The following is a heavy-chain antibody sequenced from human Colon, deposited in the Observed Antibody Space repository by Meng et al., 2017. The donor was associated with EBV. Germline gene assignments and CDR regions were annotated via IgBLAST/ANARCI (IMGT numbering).Heavy chain of an antibody. J-gene: IGHJ4*02. Sequence: QVQVVQSGAEVKRPGASVKVSCKASGYTFSSYGFTWVRQAPGQGLEWLGWISTYNDNPKYAQKVQGRVTMTADTSTSTAYMELRSLTSDDTAVYYCARDLWPHIVVVTAPSEFWGQGTLVTVSS. CDR1: GYTFSSYG. CDR3: ARDLWPHIVVVTAPSEF. V-gene: IGHV1-18*01. CDR2: ISTYNDNP. D-gene: IGHD2-21*02.